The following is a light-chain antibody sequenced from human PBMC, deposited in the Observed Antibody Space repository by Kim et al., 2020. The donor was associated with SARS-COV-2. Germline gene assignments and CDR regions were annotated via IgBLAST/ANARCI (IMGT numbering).Light chain of an antibody. CDR1: QSISSY. J-gene: IGKJ1*01. CDR3: QHSNSTWT. CDR2: AAS. Sequence: SASVGDRVTITGRASQSISSYLNWYQQKPGKAPKLLIYAASSLKSVVPSRFSGGGSGTDFTLTISSLQPEDFPTYYCQHSNSTWTFGQGTKVDIK. V-gene: IGKV1-39*01.